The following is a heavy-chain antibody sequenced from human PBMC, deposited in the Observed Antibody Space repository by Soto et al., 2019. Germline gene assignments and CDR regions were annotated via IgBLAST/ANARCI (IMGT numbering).Heavy chain of an antibody. CDR1: GFTFSSYG. CDR3: AKDHSTRIDVVLAY. V-gene: IGHV3-30*18. J-gene: IGHJ4*02. Sequence: QVQLVESGGGGVQPGRSLRLSCAASGFTFSSYGMHWVRQAPGKGLEWGALISFDGDYKTYAHSVKDRFTISRDNSKNMLYLQVNSLRAEDTAVYYWAKDHSTRIDVVLAYWGQGTVVSVSS. CDR2: ISFDGDYK. D-gene: IGHD3-22*01.